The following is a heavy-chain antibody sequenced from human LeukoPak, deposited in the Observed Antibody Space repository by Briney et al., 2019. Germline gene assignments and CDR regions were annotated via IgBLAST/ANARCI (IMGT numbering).Heavy chain of an antibody. J-gene: IGHJ4*02. CDR1: GGSISTYY. Sequence: SQTLSLTCTVAGGSISTYYWGWIRQPPGKVLGWIGYIYTSGSTDFNTSLRSRVPSSLDTSNDQFSRNLDSVTAADTAVYYCARSRGRKVTPFDYWGQGILVTVSS. D-gene: IGHD5-18*01. CDR2: IYTSGST. V-gene: IGHV4-4*09. CDR3: ARSRGRKVTPFDY.